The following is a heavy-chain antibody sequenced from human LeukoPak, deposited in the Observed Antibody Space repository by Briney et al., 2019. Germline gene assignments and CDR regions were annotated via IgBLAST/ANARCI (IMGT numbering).Heavy chain of an antibody. CDR3: ARHEGIVVVPAATDY. CDR1: GGSISSSSYY. Sequence: SETLSLTCTVSGGSISSSSYYWGWIRQPPGKGLEWIGSIYYSGSTYYNPSLKSRVTISVDTSKNQFSLKLSSVTAADTAVYYCARHEGIVVVPAATDYWGQGTLVTVSS. CDR2: IYYSGST. J-gene: IGHJ4*02. D-gene: IGHD2-2*01. V-gene: IGHV4-39*01.